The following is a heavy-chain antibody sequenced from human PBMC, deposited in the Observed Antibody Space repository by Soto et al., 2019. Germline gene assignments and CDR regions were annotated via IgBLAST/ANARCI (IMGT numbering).Heavy chain of an antibody. V-gene: IGHV1-69*02. D-gene: IGHD3-10*01. CDR2: IIPILGIA. CDR1: GGTFSSYT. CDR3: ARGGEYSYYYGMDV. Sequence: QVQLVQSGAEVKKPGSSVKVSCKASGGTFSSYTISWVRQAPGQGLEWMGRIIPILGIANYAQKFQGRVTITADKSTSTAYMELSSLRSEDTAVYYCARGGEYSYYYGMDVWGQGTTITVSS. J-gene: IGHJ6*02.